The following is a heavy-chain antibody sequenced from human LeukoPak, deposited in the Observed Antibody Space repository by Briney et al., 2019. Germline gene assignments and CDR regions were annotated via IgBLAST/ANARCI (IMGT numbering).Heavy chain of an antibody. CDR1: GFTFSDYY. CDR2: ISSSGSTI. D-gene: IGHD3-10*01. V-gene: IGHV3-11*04. Sequence: AGSLRLSCAASGFTFSDYYMSWIRQAPGKGLEWVSYISSSGSTIYYADSVKGRFTISSDNAKNSLYLQMNSLRAEDTAVYYCACYGSVNYYYYYYYMDVWGKGTTVTVSS. J-gene: IGHJ6*03. CDR3: ACYGSVNYYYYYYYMDV.